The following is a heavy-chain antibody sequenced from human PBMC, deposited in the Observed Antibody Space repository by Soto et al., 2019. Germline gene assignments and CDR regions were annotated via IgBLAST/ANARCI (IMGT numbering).Heavy chain of an antibody. V-gene: IGHV4-34*01. D-gene: IGHD6-13*01. Sequence: SKTLSLTCAVYGGSFSGYYWSWIRQPPGKGLEWIGEINHSGSTNYNPSLKSRVTISVDTSKNQFSLKLSSVTAADTAVYYCASGPAAAGTGSYFDYWGQGTLVTVSS. CDR2: INHSGST. J-gene: IGHJ4*02. CDR1: GGSFSGYY. CDR3: ASGPAAAGTGSYFDY.